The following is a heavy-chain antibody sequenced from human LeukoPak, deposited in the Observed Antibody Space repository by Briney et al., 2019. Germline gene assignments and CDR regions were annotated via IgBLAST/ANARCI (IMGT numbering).Heavy chain of an antibody. CDR1: GGSISGSH. J-gene: IGHJ6*02. V-gene: IGHV4-59*01. Sequence: NPSETLSLTCLVSGGSISGSHWSWIRQPPGKGLEWIGYIHYTGSTDYNPSLRSRVTLSIDMSKNQFSLRLSSVTAADTAVYYCARTGGDCSSGLCYYAMDVWGQGTTVTVS. CDR2: IHYTGST. CDR3: ARTGGDCSSGLCYYAMDV. D-gene: IGHD2-21*02.